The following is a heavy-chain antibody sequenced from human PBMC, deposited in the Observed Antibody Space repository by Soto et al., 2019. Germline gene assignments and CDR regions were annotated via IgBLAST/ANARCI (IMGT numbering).Heavy chain of an antibody. CDR1: GDSISSGDYY. V-gene: IGHV4-30-4*01. Sequence: SETLSLTCTVSGDSISSGDYYWSWIRQPPGKGLEWIWCIYYSGNTYYNPSLKRRFSISVDRSKNQFSLKLRSVTAADTAVYYCARVPDRWGQGTLVTVSS. D-gene: IGHD2-2*01. CDR3: ARVPDR. CDR2: IYYSGNT. J-gene: IGHJ5*02.